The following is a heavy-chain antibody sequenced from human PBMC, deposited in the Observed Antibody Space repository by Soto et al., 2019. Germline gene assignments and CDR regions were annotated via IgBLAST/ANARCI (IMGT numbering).Heavy chain of an antibody. Sequence: VQLLESGGGLVQPGGSLRLSCSASGFTFSRYAMTWVRQAPGKGLEWVSIINGGGASAYYADSVKGRFTISRNNSKNTLYLQMNSLRVEDTAIYYCAKEREAGWYYFDFWGQGILVTVSS. CDR3: AKEREAGWYYFDF. CDR1: GFTFSRYA. CDR2: INGGGASA. D-gene: IGHD6-19*01. J-gene: IGHJ4*02. V-gene: IGHV3-23*01.